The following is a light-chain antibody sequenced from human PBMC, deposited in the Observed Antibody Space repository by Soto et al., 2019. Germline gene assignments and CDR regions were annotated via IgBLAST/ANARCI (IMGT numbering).Light chain of an antibody. V-gene: IGKV3-15*01. CDR1: QSVSNN. CDR2: GAS. CDR3: QQYKNWPPVT. Sequence: ETVMPQSPATLSLFPGESSTLSCRASQSVSNNLAWYQQKSGQSPRLLIYGASTRATGIPARFSGSGSETDFTLTISSLQSEDFAVYYCQQYKNWPPVTFGGGNKVDIK. J-gene: IGKJ4*01.